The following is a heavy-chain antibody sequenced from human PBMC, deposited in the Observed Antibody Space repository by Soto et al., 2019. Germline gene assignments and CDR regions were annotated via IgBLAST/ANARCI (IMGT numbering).Heavy chain of an antibody. D-gene: IGHD6-13*01. Sequence: ASVKVSCKASGGTFSSYAISWVRQAPGQGLEWMGGIIPIFGTANYAQKFQGRVTITADESTSTAYMELSSLRPEDTAVYYCARASSYSSSWYNWFDPWGQGTLVTVSS. V-gene: IGHV1-69*13. CDR2: IIPIFGTA. J-gene: IGHJ5*02. CDR3: ARASSYSSSWYNWFDP. CDR1: GGTFSSYA.